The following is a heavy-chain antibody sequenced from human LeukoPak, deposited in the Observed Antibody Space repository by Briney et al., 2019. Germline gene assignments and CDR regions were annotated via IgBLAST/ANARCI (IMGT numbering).Heavy chain of an antibody. CDR1: GGTFSSYA. V-gene: IGHV1-69*13. J-gene: IGHJ5*02. CDR2: IIPMFETT. CDR3: ATSRRIHGSGLAVRFSWLDP. D-gene: IGHD3-10*01. Sequence: ASVKVSCKASGGTFSSYAISWVRQAPGQGLEWMGGIIPMFETTNYAQKFQDRVTITADESTSTAYMELSSLRSEDTAVYYCATSRRIHGSGLAVRFSWLDPWGQGTLITVSS.